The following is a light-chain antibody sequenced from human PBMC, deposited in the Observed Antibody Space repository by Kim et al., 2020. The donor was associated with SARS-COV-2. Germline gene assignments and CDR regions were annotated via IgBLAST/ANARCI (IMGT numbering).Light chain of an antibody. CDR1: QRISNW. CDR2: KAS. CDR3: QQYNSYSRA. Sequence: DIQMTQSPSTLSASVGDRVTITCRASQRISNWLAWYQQTPGKAPKFLMYKASSLESGVPSSFSGNESGTEFTLAISRLQPDDFATYYCQQYNSYSRAFGQGTKVDIK. J-gene: IGKJ1*01. V-gene: IGKV1-5*03.